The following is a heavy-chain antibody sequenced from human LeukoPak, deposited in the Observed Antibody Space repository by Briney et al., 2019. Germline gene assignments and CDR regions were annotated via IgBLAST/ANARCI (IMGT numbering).Heavy chain of an antibody. D-gene: IGHD5-18*01. V-gene: IGHV3-30*02. J-gene: IGHJ4*02. Sequence: GGSLRLSCAASGFTFSSYGMHWVRQAPGKGLEWVAFIRYDGGNKYYADSVKGRFTISRDNSKNTLYLQMNSLRAEDTAVYYCAKDVDTAMVTGYFDYWGQGTLVTVSS. CDR2: IRYDGGNK. CDR1: GFTFSSYG. CDR3: AKDVDTAMVTGYFDY.